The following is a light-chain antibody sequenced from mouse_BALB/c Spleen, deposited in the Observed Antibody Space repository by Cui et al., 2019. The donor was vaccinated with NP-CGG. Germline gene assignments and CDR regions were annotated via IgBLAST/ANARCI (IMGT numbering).Light chain of an antibody. CDR3: ALWYSNHWV. J-gene: IGLJ1*01. V-gene: IGLV1*01. CDR1: TGAVTTSNY. Sequence: QAVRTQESALTTSPGETVTLTCRSSTGAVTTSNYANWVQEKPGHLFTGLIGGTNNRAPGVPARFSGSLIGDKAALTITGTQTEDEAIYFCALWYSNHWVFGGGTKLTVL. CDR2: GTN.